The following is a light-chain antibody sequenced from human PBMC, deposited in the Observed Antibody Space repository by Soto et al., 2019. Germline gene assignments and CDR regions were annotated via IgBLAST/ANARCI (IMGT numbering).Light chain of an antibody. CDR1: SSNIGAGYD. CDR2: GNS. J-gene: IGLJ7*01. Sequence: QAVVTQPPSVSGAPGQRVTISCTGSSSNIGAGYDVHWYQQLPGTAPKLLIYGNSNRPSGVPDRFSGSKSGTSASLAITGLHAEDEADYYCQSYDSSLSGSAVFGGGTQLTVL. CDR3: QSYDSSLSGSAV. V-gene: IGLV1-40*01.